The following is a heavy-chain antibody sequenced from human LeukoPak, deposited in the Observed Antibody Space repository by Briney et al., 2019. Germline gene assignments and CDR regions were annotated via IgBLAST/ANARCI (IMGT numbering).Heavy chain of an antibody. D-gene: IGHD4-11*01. J-gene: IGHJ4*02. V-gene: IGHV4-34*01. CDR1: GGSFSAYY. CDR2: INHSGST. CDR3: TRGPYSNLGRFDY. Sequence: SETLSLTCAVYGGSFSAYYWSWIRQPPEKGLEWIGEINHSGSTNYNPSLKSRVTISVDTSKNQFSLKLSSVIAADTAVYYCTRGPYSNLGRFDYWGQGTLVTVSS.